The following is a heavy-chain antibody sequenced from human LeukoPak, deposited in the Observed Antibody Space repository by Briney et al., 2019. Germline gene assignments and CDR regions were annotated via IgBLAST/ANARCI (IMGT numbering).Heavy chain of an antibody. J-gene: IGHJ4*02. D-gene: IGHD6-13*01. Sequence: GGSLRLSCAASGFTFSSYGMHWVRQAPGKRLEGVAGISYDGSNKYYADSVKGRFTISRDNSKNTLYLQMNSLRAEDTAVYYCAKDLGIAAAGGQRYWGQGTLVTVSS. CDR3: AKDLGIAAAGGQRY. CDR1: GFTFSSYG. V-gene: IGHV3-30*18. CDR2: ISYDGSNK.